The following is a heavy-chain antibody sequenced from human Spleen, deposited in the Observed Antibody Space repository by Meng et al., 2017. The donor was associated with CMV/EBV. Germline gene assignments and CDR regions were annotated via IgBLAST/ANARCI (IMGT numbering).Heavy chain of an antibody. CDR2: ISSSSSTI. J-gene: IGHJ6*02. D-gene: IGHD3-10*01. V-gene: IGHV3-48*03. CDR3: ARDGPGRLFHV. Sequence: GGSLRLSCAASGFTFSSYEMNWVRQAPGKGLEWVSYISSSSSTIYYADSVKGRFTISRDNAKKSLYLQMNSLRAEDTAVYYCARDGPGRLFHVWGQGTTVTVSS. CDR1: GFTFSSYE.